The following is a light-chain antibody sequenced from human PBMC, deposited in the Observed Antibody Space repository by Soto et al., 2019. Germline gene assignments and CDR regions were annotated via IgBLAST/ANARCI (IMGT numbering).Light chain of an antibody. Sequence: QSALTQPRSVSGSPGQSVTISCTGTSSDVGGYNYVSWYQQHPGKAPKLMIYDVSKRPSGVPGRFSGFKSGNTASLTISGLQAEDEADYSCCSHAGTYIYVFGTGTKVTVL. CDR3: CSHAGTYIYV. CDR2: DVS. CDR1: SSDVGGYNY. J-gene: IGLJ1*01. V-gene: IGLV2-11*01.